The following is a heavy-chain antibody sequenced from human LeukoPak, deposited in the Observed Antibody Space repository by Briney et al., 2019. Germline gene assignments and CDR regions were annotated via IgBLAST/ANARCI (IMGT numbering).Heavy chain of an antibody. J-gene: IGHJ6*02. V-gene: IGHV3-21*01. CDR3: VAGYCSGTSCSTFFGMDV. Sequence: GGSLRLSCAASGFTFSSYNMNWVRQAPGKGLEWVSSITSSSSIYYTESVKGRFTISRDNAKSSLYLQMNSLRAEDTAVYYCVAGYCSGTSCSTFFGMDVWGQGTTVTVSS. CDR1: GFTFSSYN. CDR2: ITSSSSI. D-gene: IGHD2-2*03.